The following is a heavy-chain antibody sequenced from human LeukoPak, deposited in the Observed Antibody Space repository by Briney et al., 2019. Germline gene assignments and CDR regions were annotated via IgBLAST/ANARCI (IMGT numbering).Heavy chain of an antibody. D-gene: IGHD6-19*01. CDR1: GFTFSSYW. V-gene: IGHV3-7*03. J-gene: IGHJ6*03. CDR3: AKCSGWFVRGKDYYYYYMDV. CDR2: IKKDGSEK. Sequence: GGSLRLSCAASGFTFSSYWMSWVRQAPGKGLEWVANIKKDGSEKYYVDSVKGRFTISRDNAKTSLYLQMNSLRAEDTAVYYCAKCSGWFVRGKDYYYYYMDVWGKGTTVTVSS.